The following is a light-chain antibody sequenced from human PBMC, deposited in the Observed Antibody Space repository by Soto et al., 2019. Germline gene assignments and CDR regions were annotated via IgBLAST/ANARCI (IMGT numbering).Light chain of an antibody. V-gene: IGLV1-47*01. CDR1: NSHNGSNF. CDR2: RNN. CDR3: AAWDDSLSAYV. J-gene: IGLJ1*01. Sequence: QSLLTQPPPASGTPGPRGTISCSGSNSHNGSNFVYWPQQLQRTAPKLLIFRNNQRPSGVPDRFSDSKSGTSASLAISGLRSEDEADYYCAAWDDSLSAYVFGTGTKVTVL.